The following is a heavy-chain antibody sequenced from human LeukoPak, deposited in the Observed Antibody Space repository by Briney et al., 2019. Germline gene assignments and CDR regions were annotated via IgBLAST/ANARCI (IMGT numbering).Heavy chain of an antibody. V-gene: IGHV3-73*01. CDR1: GFTFSDSA. D-gene: IGHD3-22*01. Sequence: GGSLKLSCAASGFTFSDSAMHWVRQASGKGLEWVGRIRNKAKSYATAYAASVKGRFTISRDDSKNTAYLQMNSLKTEDTAVYYCTHYYDSSGYYGALEIWAEGTVVTVSS. CDR2: IRNKAKSYAT. CDR3: THYYDSSGYYGALEI. J-gene: IGHJ3*02.